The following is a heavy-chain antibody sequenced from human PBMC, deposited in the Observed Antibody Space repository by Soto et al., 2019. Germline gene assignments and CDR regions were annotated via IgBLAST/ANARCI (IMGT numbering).Heavy chain of an antibody. CDR2: ISGSGGST. CDR1: GFTFSSYA. CDR3: AKARAADSYGMDV. D-gene: IGHD6-13*01. Sequence: GGSLRLSCAASGFTFSSYAMSWVRQAPGKGLEWVSAISGSGGSTYYADSVKGRFTVSRDNSKNTLYLQMNSLRAEDTAVYYCAKARAADSYGMDVWGQGTTVTVSS. V-gene: IGHV3-23*01. J-gene: IGHJ6*02.